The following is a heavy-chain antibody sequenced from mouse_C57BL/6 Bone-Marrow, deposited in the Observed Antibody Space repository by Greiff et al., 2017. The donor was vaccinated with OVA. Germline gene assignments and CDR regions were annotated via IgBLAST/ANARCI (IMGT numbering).Heavy chain of an antibody. CDR1: GYTFTDYE. Sequence: QVQLQQSGAELVRPGASVTLSCKASGYTFTDYEMHWVKQTPVHGLEWIGAIDPETGGTAYNQKFKGKAILTADKSSSPAYMELRSLTSEDSAVYYCTIITTTCYFDYWGQGTTLTVSS. V-gene: IGHV1-15*01. CDR3: TIITTTCYFDY. CDR2: IDPETGGT. J-gene: IGHJ2*01. D-gene: IGHD1-2*01.